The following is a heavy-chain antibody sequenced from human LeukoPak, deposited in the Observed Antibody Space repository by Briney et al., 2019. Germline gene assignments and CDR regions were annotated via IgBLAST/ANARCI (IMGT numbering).Heavy chain of an antibody. Sequence: SQTLSLTCTVSGGSISSGGYYWSWIRQPPGKGLEWIGEINHSGSTNYNPSLKSRVTISVDTSKNQFSLKLSSVTAADTAVYYCARLPSWGQGTLVTVSS. J-gene: IGHJ4*02. V-gene: IGHV4-30-2*01. CDR2: INHSGST. CDR1: GGSISSGGYY. CDR3: ARLPS.